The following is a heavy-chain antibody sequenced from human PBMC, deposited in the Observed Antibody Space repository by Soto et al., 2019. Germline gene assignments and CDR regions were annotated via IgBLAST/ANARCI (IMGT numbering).Heavy chain of an antibody. D-gene: IGHD6-19*01. CDR2: IIPVFGII. CDR3: AGGRIVVAGSSAYYSMDV. V-gene: IGHV1-69*01. J-gene: IGHJ6*02. CDR1: GGNPSNSA. Sequence: QVHLLLQSGAEVKKPGSSVTVACKASGGNPSNSAISWVRQAPGQGLEWMGGIIPVFGIISHAQNFQGRVTITADESTSTAYMELSSLRSEDTAVYFCAGGRIVVAGSSAYYSMDVWGQGTTVTVSS.